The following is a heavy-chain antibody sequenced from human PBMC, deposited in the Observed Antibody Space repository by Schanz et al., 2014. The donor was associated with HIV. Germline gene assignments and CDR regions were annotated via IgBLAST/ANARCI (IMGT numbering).Heavy chain of an antibody. CDR2: ISYDGTNK. D-gene: IGHD3-22*01. CDR3: AKDRNHYDSRYRGKGNYYYYYGMDV. V-gene: IGHV3-30*18. J-gene: IGHJ6*02. CDR1: GFNFNSYG. Sequence: QEQLVESGGGVVQPGRSLRLSCVASGFNFNSYGIHWVRQAPGKGLEWVAVISYDGTNKKFADSVKGRFTISRDNSKNTLYLQMKSLRPEDTAVYYCAKDRNHYDSRYRGKGNYYYYYGMDVWGQGTTVTVSS.